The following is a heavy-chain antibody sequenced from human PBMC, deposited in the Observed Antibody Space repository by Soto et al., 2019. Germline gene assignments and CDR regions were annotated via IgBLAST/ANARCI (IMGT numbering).Heavy chain of an antibody. Sequence: ASVKVSCKASGYPFSSYGVSWVRQAPGQGLEWMGCISGFNGNTKYAQKFQGRVTMTTDTSTSTAYMELSSLRSEDTAVYYCARAGYSSGWYVYYFDYWGQGTLVTVSS. J-gene: IGHJ4*02. V-gene: IGHV1-18*01. D-gene: IGHD6-19*01. CDR1: GYPFSSYG. CDR2: ISGFNGNT. CDR3: ARAGYSSGWYVYYFDY.